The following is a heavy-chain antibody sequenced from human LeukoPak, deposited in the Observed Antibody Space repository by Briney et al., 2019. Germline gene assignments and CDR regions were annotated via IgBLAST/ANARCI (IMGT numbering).Heavy chain of an antibody. CDR3: ARGGIAAAGTDWLDP. J-gene: IGHJ5*02. CDR2: IYYSGST. CDR1: GGSISSSSYD. D-gene: IGHD6-13*01. Sequence: SETLSLTCTVSGGSISSSSYDWGWIRQPPGKGLEWIGSIYYSGSTYYNPSLKSRVTISVDTSKNQFSLKLSSVTAADTAVYYCARGGIAAAGTDWLDPWGQRTLVTVSS. V-gene: IGHV4-39*07.